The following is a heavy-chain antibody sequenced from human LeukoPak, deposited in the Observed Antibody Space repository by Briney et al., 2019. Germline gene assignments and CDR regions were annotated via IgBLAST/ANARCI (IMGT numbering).Heavy chain of an antibody. CDR3: AKLHPTYYYGSGSYYDFGY. D-gene: IGHD3-10*01. CDR2: ISGSGGST. V-gene: IGHV3-23*01. J-gene: IGHJ4*02. Sequence: GGSLRLSCAASGFTFSSYAMSWVRQAPGKGLEWVSAISGSGGSTYYADSVKGRFIISRDNSKNTLYLQMNSLRAEDMAVYYCAKLHPTYYYGSGSYYDFGYWGQGTLVTVSS. CDR1: GFTFSSYA.